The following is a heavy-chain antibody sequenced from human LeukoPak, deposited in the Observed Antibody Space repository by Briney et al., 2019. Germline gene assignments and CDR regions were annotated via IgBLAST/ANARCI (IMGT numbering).Heavy chain of an antibody. D-gene: IGHD3-9*01. V-gene: IGHV1-2*02. CDR2: INPNSGGT. J-gene: IGHJ5*02. CDR1: GYTFTGYY. CDR3: ARGDYDILTGLGRNNWFDP. Sequence: GASVKVSCKASGYTFTGYYMHWVRQAPGQGLEWMGWINPNSGGTNYAQKFQGRVTMTRDMSTSTVYMELSSLRSEDTAVYYCARGDYDILTGLGRNNWFDPWGQGTLVTVSS.